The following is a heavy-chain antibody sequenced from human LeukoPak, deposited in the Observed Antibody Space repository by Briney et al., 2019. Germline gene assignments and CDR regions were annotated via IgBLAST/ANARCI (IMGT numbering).Heavy chain of an antibody. CDR2: ISSSSSYI. J-gene: IGHJ4*02. CDR1: GFTFSSYS. D-gene: IGHD2-2*01. V-gene: IGHV3-21*01. Sequence: PGGSLRLSCAASGFTFSSYSMNWVRQAPGKGLEWGSSISSSSSYIYYADSVKGRFTISRDNAKNSLYLQMNSLRAEDTAVYYCARGCSSTSCPDYWGQGTLVTVSS. CDR3: ARGCSSTSCPDY.